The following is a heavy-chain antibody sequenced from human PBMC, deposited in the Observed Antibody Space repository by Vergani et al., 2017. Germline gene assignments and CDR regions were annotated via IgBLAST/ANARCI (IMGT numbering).Heavy chain of an antibody. CDR3: ARVLGVFDP. Sequence: QVQLQESGPGLVKPSQTLSLTCTVSGGSISSGYYYWSWIRQPAGKGLEWIGRIYSSGSTNYNPSLKSRVTISVDTSKKQFSLKLRSVTAADTAVYYCARVLGVFDPWGRGTLVTVSS. CDR1: GGSISSGYYY. J-gene: IGHJ5*02. D-gene: IGHD3-16*01. V-gene: IGHV4-61*02. CDR2: IYSSGST.